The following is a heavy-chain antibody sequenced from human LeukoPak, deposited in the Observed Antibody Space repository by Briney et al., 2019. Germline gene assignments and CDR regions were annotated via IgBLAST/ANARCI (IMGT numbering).Heavy chain of an antibody. D-gene: IGHD4-23*01. CDR2: IYYSGST. CDR3: ARYGGQSEFDY. V-gene: IGHV4-59*08. CDR1: GRYNSRYY. Sequence: SDTQSLTCTVSGRYNSRYYWSWIRQPPGKGLERIGYIYYSGSTNYYHSLRSRVTISVDTSKNQFSLKLGSVTAADTAVYYCARYGGQSEFDYWGQGTLVTVSS. J-gene: IGHJ4*02.